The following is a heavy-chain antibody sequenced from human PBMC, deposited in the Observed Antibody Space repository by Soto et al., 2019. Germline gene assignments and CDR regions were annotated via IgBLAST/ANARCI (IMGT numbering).Heavy chain of an antibody. J-gene: IGHJ6*02. CDR2: INPNSGGT. CDR3: ARTGAGLVTYSGYDRPYYYYYGMDG. D-gene: IGHD5-12*01. CDR1: GYTFTGYY. Sequence: GASVKVSCKASGYTFTGYYMHWVRQAPGQGLEWMGWINPNSGGTNYAQKFQGWVTMTRDTSISTAYMELSRLRSDDTAVYYCARTGAGLVTYSGYDRPYYYYYGMDGWGQGTTVTVSS. V-gene: IGHV1-2*04.